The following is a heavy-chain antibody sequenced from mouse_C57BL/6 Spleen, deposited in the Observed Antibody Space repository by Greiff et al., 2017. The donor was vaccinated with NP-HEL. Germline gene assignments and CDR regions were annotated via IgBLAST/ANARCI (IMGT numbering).Heavy chain of an antibody. J-gene: IGHJ2*01. V-gene: IGHV1-64*01. CDR3: AREDWDAEYYFDY. D-gene: IGHD4-1*01. CDR2: IHPNSGST. CDR1: GYTFTSYW. Sequence: VQLQQSGAELVKPGASVKLSCKASGYTFTSYWMHWVKQRPGQGLEWIGMIHPNSGSTNYNEKFKSKATLTVDKSSSTAYMQLSSLTSEDSAVYYCAREDWDAEYYFDYWGQGTTLTVSS.